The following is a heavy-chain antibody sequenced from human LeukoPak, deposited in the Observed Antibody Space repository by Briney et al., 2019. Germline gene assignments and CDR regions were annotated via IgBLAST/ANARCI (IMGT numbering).Heavy chain of an antibody. J-gene: IGHJ4*02. CDR3: ARDRSISAAGDTY. CDR2: ISGSGGST. D-gene: IGHD6-13*01. Sequence: PGGSLRLSCAASGFTFSSYAMSWVRQAPGKGLEWVSAISGSGGSTYYADSVKGRFTISRDNAKNTLSLQMNSLRAEDTAVYYCARDRSISAAGDTYWGQGTLVTVSS. CDR1: GFTFSSYA. V-gene: IGHV3-23*01.